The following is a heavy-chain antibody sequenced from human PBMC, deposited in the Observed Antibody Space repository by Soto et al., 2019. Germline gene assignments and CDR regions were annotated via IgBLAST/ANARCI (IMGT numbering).Heavy chain of an antibody. CDR3: AKELVDTAMVLNWFDP. D-gene: IGHD5-18*01. CDR1: GFTFSSYA. J-gene: IGHJ5*02. V-gene: IGHV3-23*01. Sequence: EVQLLESGGGLVQPGGSLRLSCAASGFTFSSYAMSWVRQAPGKGLEWVSAISGSGGSTYYADSVKGRFTISRDNSTTTLYLQMNSLRAEDTAVYYCAKELVDTAMVLNWFDPWGQGTLVTVSS. CDR2: ISGSGGST.